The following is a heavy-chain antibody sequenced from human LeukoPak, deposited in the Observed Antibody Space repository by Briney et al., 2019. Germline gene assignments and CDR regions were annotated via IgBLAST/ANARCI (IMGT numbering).Heavy chain of an antibody. CDR3: AKGTSVGSDY. Sequence: GGSLRLSCVASGFTFSSYWMHWVRQAPGKGLEWVSAISGGGSSTYYADSVKGRFTISRDNSKNTLYLQMNSLRAEDTAVYYCAKGTSVGSDYWGQGTLVTVSS. V-gene: IGHV3-23*01. CDR1: GFTFSSYW. D-gene: IGHD1-1*01. J-gene: IGHJ4*02. CDR2: ISGGGSST.